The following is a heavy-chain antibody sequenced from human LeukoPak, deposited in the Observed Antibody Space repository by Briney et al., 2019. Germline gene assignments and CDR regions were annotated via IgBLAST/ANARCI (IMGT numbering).Heavy chain of an antibody. CDR3: ARETAMVHDFDY. CDR1: GYTFTDYY. CDR2: INPSSGGT. V-gene: IGHV1-2*02. Sequence: ASLKVSCKASGYTFTDYYVHWVRQAPGQGLEWMGWINPSSGGTNSAQQFQGRVTMARDTSISTAYMELSRLRSDDTAVYYCARETAMVHDFDYWGQGTLVTVSS. D-gene: IGHD5-18*01. J-gene: IGHJ4*02.